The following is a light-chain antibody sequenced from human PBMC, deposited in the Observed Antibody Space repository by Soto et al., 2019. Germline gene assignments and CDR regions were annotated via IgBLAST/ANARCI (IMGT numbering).Light chain of an antibody. CDR3: QQSYHTLPLI. CDR2: AAS. Sequence: DTQMTQSPSSLSASVGDRVTITCRSSQSISNYVNWYQQRPGKAPKLLIYAASNLHSGVPSRFSGSGSGRDFPLTISSLHPEDFATYYCQQSYHTLPLIFGGGTKVEV. CDR1: QSISNY. J-gene: IGKJ4*01. V-gene: IGKV1-39*01.